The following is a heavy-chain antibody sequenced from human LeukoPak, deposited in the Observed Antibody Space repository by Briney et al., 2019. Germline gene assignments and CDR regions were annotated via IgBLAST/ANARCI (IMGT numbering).Heavy chain of an antibody. CDR3: ARDLTSGYPAGYFDY. Sequence: GASVKVSCKASGYTFTGYYMHWVRQAPGQGLEWMGWINPNSGGTNYAQKFQGRVTMTRDTSISTAYMELSRLRSDDTAVYYCARDLTSGYPAGYFDYWGQGTLVTVSS. D-gene: IGHD5-12*01. CDR2: INPNSGGT. CDR1: GYTFTGYY. V-gene: IGHV1-2*02. J-gene: IGHJ4*02.